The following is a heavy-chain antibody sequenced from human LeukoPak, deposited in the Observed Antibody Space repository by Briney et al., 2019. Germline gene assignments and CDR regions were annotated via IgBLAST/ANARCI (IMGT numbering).Heavy chain of an antibody. J-gene: IGHJ4*02. V-gene: IGHV1-69*13. Sequence: ASVTVSCKASGGTFSSYAISWVRQAPGQGLEWMGGIIPIFGTANYAQKFQGRVTITADESTSTAYMELSSLRSEDTAVYYCARLNDIVVVPAAIDYWGQGTLVTVSS. CDR1: GGTFSSYA. D-gene: IGHD2-2*01. CDR2: IIPIFGTA. CDR3: ARLNDIVVVPAAIDY.